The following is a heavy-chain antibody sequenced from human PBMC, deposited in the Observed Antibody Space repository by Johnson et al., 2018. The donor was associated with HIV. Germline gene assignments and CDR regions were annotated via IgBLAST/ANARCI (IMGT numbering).Heavy chain of an antibody. CDR1: GFTVSSYY. CDR2: IYSGGSP. V-gene: IGHV3-53*01. J-gene: IGHJ3*02. CDR3: AKVRSGYTEIEAFDI. D-gene: IGHD3-22*01. Sequence: EQLVESGGGLIQPGGSLRLSCAASGFTVSSYYMSWIRQAPGKGLEWVSVIYSGGSPYYADSVKGRFTISRENAKNSLYLQMNSRRAEGTAVYFGAKVRSGYTEIEAFDIWCQGTMVTVSS.